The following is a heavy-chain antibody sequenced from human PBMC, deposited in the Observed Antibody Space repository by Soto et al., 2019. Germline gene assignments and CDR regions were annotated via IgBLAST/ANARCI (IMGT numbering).Heavy chain of an antibody. CDR3: VVPHLDY. V-gene: IGHV4-34*01. CDR1: GGSFSGYY. CDR2: INHSGST. Sequence: SETLSLTCAVYGGSFSGYYWSWIRQPPGKGLEWIGEINHSGSTNYNPSLKSRVTISVDTSKNQFSLKLSSVTAADTAVYYCVVPHLDYWGQGTLVTVSS. J-gene: IGHJ4*02.